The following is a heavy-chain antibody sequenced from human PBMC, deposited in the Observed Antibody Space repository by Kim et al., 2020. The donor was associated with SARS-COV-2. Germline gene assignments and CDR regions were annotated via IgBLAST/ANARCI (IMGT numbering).Heavy chain of an antibody. Sequence: SETLSLTCTVSGGSISSYYWSWIRQPPGKGLEWIGYIYYSGSTNYNPSLKSRVTISVDTSKNQFSLKLSSVTAADTAVYYCARSLSSTNLFDYWGQGTLVTVSS. CDR3: ARSLSSTNLFDY. CDR2: IYYSGST. V-gene: IGHV4-59*08. D-gene: IGHD2-2*01. J-gene: IGHJ4*02. CDR1: GGSISSYY.